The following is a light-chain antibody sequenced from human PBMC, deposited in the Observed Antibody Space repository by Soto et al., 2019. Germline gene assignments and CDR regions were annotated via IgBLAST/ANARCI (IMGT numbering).Light chain of an antibody. Sequence: QTVVTQEPSLTVSPGGTVTLTCATSTGAVTSGYCPNWFQQKPGQALRALIYSTNNKYSWTPARFSGSLLGGKAALTLSGVQPEDEADYYCLLYYGGQLGVFGGGTKLTVL. CDR2: STN. J-gene: IGLJ2*01. CDR3: LLYYGGQLGV. CDR1: TGAVTSGYC. V-gene: IGLV7-43*01.